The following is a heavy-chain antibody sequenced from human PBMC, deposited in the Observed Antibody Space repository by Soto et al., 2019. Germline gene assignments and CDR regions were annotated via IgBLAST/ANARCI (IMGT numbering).Heavy chain of an antibody. CDR2: IKQDGSEK. D-gene: IGHD1-26*01. CDR3: VGDGRSYYWHLFAP. V-gene: IGHV3-7*01. CDR1: GFTFSSYW. J-gene: IGHJ5*02. Sequence: DVQLVESGGGLVQPGGSLNLSCAASGFTFSSYWMTWVRQAPRKGLEWVANIKQDGSEKYYLDSVKGRFTISRDNAKKPLYLQMNNLIAKNTSVYHFVGDGRSYYWHLFAPCSQGTLV.